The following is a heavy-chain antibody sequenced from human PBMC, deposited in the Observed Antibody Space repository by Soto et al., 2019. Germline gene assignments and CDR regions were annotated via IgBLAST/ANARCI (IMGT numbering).Heavy chain of an antibody. CDR2: INGDGSSV. J-gene: IGHJ4*02. D-gene: IGHD6-19*01. CDR3: VRRLPVAGTYDF. CDR1: GFTFSSSW. V-gene: IGHV3-74*01. Sequence: GGSLRLSCAASGFTFSSSWMHWVRQAPGKGLVWVSRINGDGSSVNYADFAKGRFTISRDNAKNTLYLEMNTLRAEDTAVYYCVRRLPVAGTYDFWGQGTLVTVSS.